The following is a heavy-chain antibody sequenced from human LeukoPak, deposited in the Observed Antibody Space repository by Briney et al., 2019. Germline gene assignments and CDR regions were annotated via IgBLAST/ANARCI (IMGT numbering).Heavy chain of an antibody. Sequence: PSETLSLTCTVSGGSISSGSYYWSWIRQPAGKGLEWIGRINTSGSTNYNPSLKSRVTISVDTSKNQFSLKLTSVTAADTAVYYCARLSGYSYGYSFDYWGQGTLVTVSS. D-gene: IGHD5-18*01. CDR3: ARLSGYSYGYSFDY. CDR1: GGSISSGSYY. J-gene: IGHJ4*02. CDR2: INTSGST. V-gene: IGHV4-61*02.